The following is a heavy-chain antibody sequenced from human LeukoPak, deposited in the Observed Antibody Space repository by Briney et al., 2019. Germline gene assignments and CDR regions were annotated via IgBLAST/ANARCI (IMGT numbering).Heavy chain of an antibody. Sequence: GGSLRLSCAASGFTFSSYAMGWVRQAPGKGLEWVSSISSSSSYIYYADSVKGRFTISRDNAKNSLYLQMNSLRAEDTAVYYCAREGAAAGTDYWGQGTLVTVSS. CDR3: AREGAAAGTDY. CDR2: ISSSSSYI. V-gene: IGHV3-21*01. CDR1: GFTFSSYA. J-gene: IGHJ4*02. D-gene: IGHD6-13*01.